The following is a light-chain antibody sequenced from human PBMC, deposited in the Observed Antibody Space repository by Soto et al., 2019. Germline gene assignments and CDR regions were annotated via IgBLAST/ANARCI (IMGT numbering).Light chain of an antibody. J-gene: IGKJ1*01. Sequence: EIVLTQSPATLSLSPGDRATLSCGASQSVDSNYLAWYQHKPGLAPRLLIFEASIRATGLPDRFSGSGSGTDFTLTITRLEPEDFVVYYCQQYGSSVSFGQGTKVEIK. CDR3: QQYGSSVS. CDR1: QSVDSNY. CDR2: EAS. V-gene: IGKV3D-20*01.